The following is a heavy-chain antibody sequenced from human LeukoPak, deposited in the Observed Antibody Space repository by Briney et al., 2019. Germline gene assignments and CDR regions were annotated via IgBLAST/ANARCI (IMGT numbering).Heavy chain of an antibody. Sequence: PGGSLKLSCAASGFTFSSHSMNWVRQAPGKGLEWVSYISSSSSTIYYADSVKGRFTISRDNAKNSLYLQMNSLRAEDTAVYYCARDPLKTIRFNRGLFDYWGQGTLVTVSS. J-gene: IGHJ4*02. V-gene: IGHV3-48*01. CDR3: ARDPLKTIRFNRGLFDY. D-gene: IGHD3-10*01. CDR2: ISSSSSTI. CDR1: GFTFSSHS.